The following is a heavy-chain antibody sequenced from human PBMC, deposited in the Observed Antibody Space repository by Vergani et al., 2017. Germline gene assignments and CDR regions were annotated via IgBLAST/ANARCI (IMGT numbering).Heavy chain of an antibody. D-gene: IGHD2-21*02. CDR2: IIPVLGKT. CDR3: AGDPRGYGGDPEDYYYGMDV. CDR1: GATFRSNT. V-gene: IGHV1-69*08. J-gene: IGHJ6*02. Sequence: QVQLVRSGAEVKKPGSSVKVSCKASGATFRSNTISWVRQVPGQGLEWMGRIIPVLGKTKYAQDFQGRLTITADTSTSTAYMELTSLRSQDTAVYYCAGDPRGYGGDPEDYYYGMDVWGQGTTVTVSS.